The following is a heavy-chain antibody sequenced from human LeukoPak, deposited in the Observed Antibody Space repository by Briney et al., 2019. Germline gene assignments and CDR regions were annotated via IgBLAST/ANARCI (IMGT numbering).Heavy chain of an antibody. D-gene: IGHD5-18*01. CDR2: ISYDGSNK. Sequence: GGSLRLSCAASGFTFSSYGMHWVRQAPGKGLEWVAVISYDGSNKYYADSVKGRFPISRDNSKNTLYLQMNSLRAEDTAVYYCAKDGRGYSYGYNDYWGQGTLVTVSS. CDR3: AKDGRGYSYGYNDY. V-gene: IGHV3-30*18. J-gene: IGHJ4*02. CDR1: GFTFSSYG.